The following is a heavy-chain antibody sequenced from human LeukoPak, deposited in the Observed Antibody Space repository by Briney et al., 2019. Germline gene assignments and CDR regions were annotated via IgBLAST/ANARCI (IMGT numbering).Heavy chain of an antibody. D-gene: IGHD6-6*01. Sequence: GASVKLSCKASGYTFSGYYMNWVRQAPGQGLEWMGWINPNSGGTKYAQKFQGRVTMTSDTSISTAYMELSSLISDDTAVYYCARKSAARKTSEFDDWGQGTRVTVSS. V-gene: IGHV1-2*02. CDR1: GYTFSGYY. J-gene: IGHJ4*02. CDR2: INPNSGGT. CDR3: ARKSAARKTSEFDD.